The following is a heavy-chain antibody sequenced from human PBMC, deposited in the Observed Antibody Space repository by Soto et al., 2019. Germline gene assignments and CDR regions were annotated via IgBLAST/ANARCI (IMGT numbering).Heavy chain of an antibody. CDR3: ARDKKSVYVYYSSLCDY. J-gene: IGHJ4*02. D-gene: IGHD3-16*01. CDR1: GYTFTSYG. V-gene: IGHV1-18*01. CDR2: ISAYNGNT. Sequence: QVQLVQSGAEVKKPGASVKVSCKASGYTFTSYGISWVRQAPGQGLEWMGWISAYNGNTNYAQKLQGRVTSTTDTSTSTAYMEMRSLRSDDTAVYYCARDKKSVYVYYSSLCDYGGQGTLVTVSS.